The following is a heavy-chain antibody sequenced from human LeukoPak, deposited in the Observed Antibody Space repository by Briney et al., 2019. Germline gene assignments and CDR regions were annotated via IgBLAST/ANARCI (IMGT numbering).Heavy chain of an antibody. J-gene: IGHJ4*02. Sequence: PGGSLRLSCAASGFTFSSYWMSWVRQAPGKGLEWVANIKQDGSEKYYVDSVKGRFTISRDNAKNSLYLQMNSLRAEDTAVYYCAREAILWFGESVFDYWGQGTLVTVSS. D-gene: IGHD3-10*01. CDR3: AREAILWFGESVFDY. CDR2: IKQDGSEK. CDR1: GFTFSSYW. V-gene: IGHV3-7*01.